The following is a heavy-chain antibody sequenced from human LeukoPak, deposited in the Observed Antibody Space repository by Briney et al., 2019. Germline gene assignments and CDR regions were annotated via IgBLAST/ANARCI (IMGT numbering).Heavy chain of an antibody. J-gene: IGHJ4*02. D-gene: IGHD3-22*01. CDR1: GFTFSSYA. CDR3: ATYDSSVYYSFDY. Sequence: PGGSLRLSCAASGFTFSSYAMSWVRQAPGKGLEWVSAISGSGGSTYYADSVKGRFTISRDNSKNTLYLQMNSLRGEDTAVYYCATYDSSVYYSFDYWGQGTLVTVSS. V-gene: IGHV3-23*01. CDR2: ISGSGGST.